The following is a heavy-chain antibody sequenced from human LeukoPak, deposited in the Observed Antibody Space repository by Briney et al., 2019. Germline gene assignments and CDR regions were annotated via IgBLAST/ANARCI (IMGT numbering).Heavy chain of an antibody. CDR3: ARDWSDGDEH. V-gene: IGHV3-48*04. CDR2: ISSSSSTI. D-gene: IGHD5-24*01. J-gene: IGHJ1*01. CDR1: GFTFSSYS. Sequence: GGSLRLSCAASGFTFSSYSMNWVRQAPGQGLEWVSYISSSSSTIYYADSVKGRFTFSRDNSNNTPYLQMNSLSAEDTDVDYCARDWSDGDEHWGQGTLVTVSS.